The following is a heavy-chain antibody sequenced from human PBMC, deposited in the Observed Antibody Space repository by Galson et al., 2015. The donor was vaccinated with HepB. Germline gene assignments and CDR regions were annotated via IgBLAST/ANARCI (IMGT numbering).Heavy chain of an antibody. J-gene: IGHJ3*02. CDR2: INTNTGNP. V-gene: IGHV7-4-1*02. D-gene: IGHD3-16*01. CDR1: GYTFTSYA. Sequence: SVKVSCKASGYTFTSYAMNWVRQAPGQGLEWMGWINTNTGNPTYAQGFTGRFVFSLDTSVSTAYLQISSLKAEDTAVYYCARSLGGGMITFGGVKVDAFDIWGQGTMVTVSS. CDR3: ARSLGGGMITFGGVKVDAFDI.